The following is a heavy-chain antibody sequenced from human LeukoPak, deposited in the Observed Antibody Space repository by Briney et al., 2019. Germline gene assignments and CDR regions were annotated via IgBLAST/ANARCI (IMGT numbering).Heavy chain of an antibody. V-gene: IGHV4-38-2*02. J-gene: IGHJ4*02. CDR3: ARQKGGYSYGRFDY. D-gene: IGHD5-18*01. Sequence: SETLSLTCTVSGYAISNGYYWGWIRQPPGKGLEWIGSIYHSGSTYYNPSLKSRVSISVDTSKNQFSLKLSSVTAADTAVYYCARQKGGYSYGRFDYWGQGTLVTVSS. CDR1: GYAISNGYY. CDR2: IYHSGST.